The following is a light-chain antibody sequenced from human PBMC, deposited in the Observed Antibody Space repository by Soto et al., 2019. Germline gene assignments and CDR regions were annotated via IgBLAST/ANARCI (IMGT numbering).Light chain of an antibody. CDR1: SSDVGDYNY. Sequence: QSALTQPPSASGSLGQSVTIPCTGTSSDVGDYNYVSWYQQHPGKVPKLMIYEVSKRPSGVPDRFSGSKSGNTASLTVSGLQAEDEADYYCSSFVGSPVVFGGGTKLTVL. V-gene: IGLV2-8*01. J-gene: IGLJ2*01. CDR3: SSFVGSPVV. CDR2: EVS.